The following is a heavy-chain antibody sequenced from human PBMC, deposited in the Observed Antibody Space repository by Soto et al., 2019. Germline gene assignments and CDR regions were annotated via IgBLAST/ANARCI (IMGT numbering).Heavy chain of an antibody. CDR1: GYTFTSYA. CDR3: ARTKITIFGVGNWFDP. V-gene: IGHV1-3*01. Sequence: ASVKVSCKASGYTFTSYAMHWVRQAPGQRLEWMGWINAGNGNTKYSQKFQGRVTITRDTSASTAHMELSSLRSEDTAVYYCARTKITIFGVGNWFDPWGQGTLVTVSS. J-gene: IGHJ5*02. D-gene: IGHD3-3*01. CDR2: INAGNGNT.